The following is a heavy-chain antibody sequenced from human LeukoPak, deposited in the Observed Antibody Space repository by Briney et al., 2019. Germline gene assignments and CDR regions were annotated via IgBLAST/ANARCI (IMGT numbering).Heavy chain of an antibody. D-gene: IGHD3-22*01. CDR1: GYTFTSYG. Sequence: ASVKVSCKASGYTFTSYGISWVRQAPGQGLEWMGWVSAYNGNTNYAQKLQGRVTMTTDTSTSTAYMELRSLRSDDTAVYCCARGLSYDTFDYWAREPWSPSPQ. CDR2: VSAYNGNT. J-gene: IGHJ4*02. V-gene: IGHV1-18*01. CDR3: ARGLSYDTFDY.